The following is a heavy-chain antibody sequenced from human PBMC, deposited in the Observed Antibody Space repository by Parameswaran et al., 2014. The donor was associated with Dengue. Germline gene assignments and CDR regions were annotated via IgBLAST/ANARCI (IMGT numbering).Heavy chain of an antibody. J-gene: IGHJ4*02. Sequence: WIRQPPGKGLEWIGSIYYSGSTYYNPSLKSRVTISVDTSKNQFSLKLSSVTAADTAVYYCASPHIVGATLDYWGQGTLVTVSS. V-gene: IGHV4-39*01. D-gene: IGHD1-26*01. CDR3: ASPHIVGATLDY. CDR2: IYYSGST.